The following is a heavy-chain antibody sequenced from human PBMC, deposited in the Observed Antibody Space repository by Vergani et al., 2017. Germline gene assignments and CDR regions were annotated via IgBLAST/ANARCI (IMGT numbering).Heavy chain of an antibody. D-gene: IGHD2-21*01. J-gene: IGHJ4*03. CDR1: GDSISSGVYY. CDR3: ARMGGDDAGDAFRIGYFDS. Sequence: QVQLQESGPGLVKPSQTLSLTCSVSGDSISSGVYYWNWIRQHPGKGLEWIGYIYSTGSTHHNPSLRWRINMSVDTAKRQFSLKLHSVTAADTAMYYCARMGGDDAGDAFRIGYFDSWGPGIMVTVSS. CDR2: IYSTGST. V-gene: IGHV4-31*03.